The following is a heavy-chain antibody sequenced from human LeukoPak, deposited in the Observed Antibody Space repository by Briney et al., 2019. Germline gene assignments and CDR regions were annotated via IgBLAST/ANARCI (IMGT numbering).Heavy chain of an antibody. CDR3: AIVVRRSDY. CDR2: ISSSSSYI. D-gene: IGHD4/OR15-4a*01. J-gene: IGHJ4*02. Sequence: GGSLRLSCATSGFTFSSYSMNWVRQAPGKGLESVSSISSSSSYIYYADSVKGRFTISRDNAKNSLYLQMNSLRAEDTAVYYCAIVVRRSDYWGQGTLVTVSS. V-gene: IGHV3-21*01. CDR1: GFTFSSYS.